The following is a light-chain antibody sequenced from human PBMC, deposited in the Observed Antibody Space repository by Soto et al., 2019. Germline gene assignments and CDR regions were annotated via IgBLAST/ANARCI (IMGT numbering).Light chain of an antibody. V-gene: IGKV4-1*01. J-gene: IGKJ1*01. CDR3: QQYFASPWT. CDR2: WAS. CDR1: QSILDRSKNKYY. Sequence: DIVMTQSPDSLAVSLGERATFNCKSSQSILDRSKNKYYLAWYQQKSGQPPKLLICWASLRESGVPDRFTGSGSGTDFTLTISSLQAEDVAVYYCQQYFASPWTFGQGPKVEI.